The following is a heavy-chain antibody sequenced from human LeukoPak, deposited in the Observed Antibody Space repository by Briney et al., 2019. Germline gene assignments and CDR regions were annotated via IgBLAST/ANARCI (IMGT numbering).Heavy chain of an antibody. V-gene: IGHV4-59*01. CDR3: ARGPDYGDYGGAFDI. CDR1: GGSISSYY. D-gene: IGHD4-17*01. Sequence: PSETLSLICTVSGGSISSYYWSWIRQPPGKGLEWIGNIYYSGRTNYNPSLKSRVTISVDTSKNQFSLKLSSVTAADTAVYYCARGPDYGDYGGAFDIWGQGTMVTVSS. J-gene: IGHJ3*02. CDR2: IYYSGRT.